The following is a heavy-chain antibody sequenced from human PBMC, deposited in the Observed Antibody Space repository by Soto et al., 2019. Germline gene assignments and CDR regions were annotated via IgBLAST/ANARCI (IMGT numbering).Heavy chain of an antibody. V-gene: IGHV3-53*01. CDR1: GFTVSSNY. J-gene: IGHJ4*02. CDR3: ARVQTLRFLQWFTDF. Sequence: GGSLRLSCAASGFTVSSNYMTWVRQAPGKGLEWVSVIYSGGSTYYADSVKGRFSISRDNSKNTLYLQMNSLRAEDTAVYYCARVQTLRFLQWFTDFWGQGTLVTVSS. CDR2: IYSGGST. D-gene: IGHD3-3*01.